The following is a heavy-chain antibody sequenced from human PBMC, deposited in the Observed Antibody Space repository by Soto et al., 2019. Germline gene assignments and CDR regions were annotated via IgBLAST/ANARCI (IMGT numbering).Heavy chain of an antibody. D-gene: IGHD2-15*01. V-gene: IGHV5-51*01. Sequence: PGEALKISCKGSGYSFTSYWIGWVRQMPGKGLEWMGIIYPGDSDTRYSPSFQGQVTISADKSISTAYLQWSSLKASDTAMYYCARYCSGGSCYYDALDIWGQGTRVNVS. CDR2: IYPGDSDT. CDR1: GYSFTSYW. J-gene: IGHJ3*02. CDR3: ARYCSGGSCYYDALDI.